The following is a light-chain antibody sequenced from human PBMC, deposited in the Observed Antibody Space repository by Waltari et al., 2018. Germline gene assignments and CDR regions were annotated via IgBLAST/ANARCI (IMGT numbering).Light chain of an antibody. CDR3: DQDGGSPLWT. CDR1: QSIASRY. CDR2: SAS. V-gene: IGKV3-20*01. J-gene: IGKJ1*01. Sequence: TQSPGTLSSSPGVIVILFCRASQSIASRYLTWYQRKPGQAHKSLNYSASNRAPGIANRVSVRGSGTGLTSTRRRLEPEEFAMYYCDQDGGSPLWTFGQGTEVESK.